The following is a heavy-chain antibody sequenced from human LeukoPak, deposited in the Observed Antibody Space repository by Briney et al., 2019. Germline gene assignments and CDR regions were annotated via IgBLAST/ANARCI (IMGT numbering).Heavy chain of an antibody. D-gene: IGHD6-13*01. CDR3: ARRVASAGWPGSYYMDV. V-gene: IGHV3-48*03. J-gene: IGHJ6*03. Sequence: GGSLRLSCAASGFTFSSYEMNWVRQAPGKGLEWVSYISSSGSTIYYADSVKGRFTISIDNAKNSLYLQMNSLRAEDTAVYYCARRVASAGWPGSYYMDVWGKGTTVTVSS. CDR1: GFTFSSYE. CDR2: ISSSGSTI.